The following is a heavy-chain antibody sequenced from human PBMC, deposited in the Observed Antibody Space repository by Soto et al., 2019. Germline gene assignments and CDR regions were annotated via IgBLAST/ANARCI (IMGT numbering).Heavy chain of an antibody. CDR1: GFTVSSYY. D-gene: IGHD2-15*01. V-gene: IGHV3-66*01. Sequence: EVQLVESGGGLVQPGGSLRLSCAVSGFTVSSYYMSWVRQAPGKGLEWVSLINSGGSISYADSVKGRFTISTDNSQNTLYLQMSTLGLEDTAVHYCTRDDVHCSCGTCYRIPIEVWGKGTTVTVSS. J-gene: IGHJ6*04. CDR2: INSGGSI. CDR3: TRDDVHCSCGTCYRIPIEV.